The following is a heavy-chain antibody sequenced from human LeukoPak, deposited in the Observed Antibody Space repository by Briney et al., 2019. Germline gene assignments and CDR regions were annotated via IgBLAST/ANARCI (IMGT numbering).Heavy chain of an antibody. D-gene: IGHD2-2*01. CDR3: AKLGRDLLPLDDY. V-gene: IGHV3-23*01. Sequence: GGSLTLSCAPSGFTFATYTMRWVRQAPGRGLEWVSYIRGSDASPYHADSVKGRFTISRDNSKNTMYLQMNSMSAEDTAVYYCAKLGRDLLPLDDYWGQGTLVTVSS. J-gene: IGHJ4*02. CDR1: GFTFATYT. CDR2: IRGSDASP.